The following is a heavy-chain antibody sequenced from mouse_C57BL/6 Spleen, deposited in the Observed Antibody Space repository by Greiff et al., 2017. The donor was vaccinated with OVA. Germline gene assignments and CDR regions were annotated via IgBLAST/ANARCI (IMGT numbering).Heavy chain of an antibody. J-gene: IGHJ1*03. CDR3: ARGMYSPWYFDV. CDR1: GYAFSSSW. D-gene: IGHD2-12*01. V-gene: IGHV1-82*01. Sequence: QVQLQQSGPELVKPGASVKISCKASGYAFSSSWMNWVKQRPGKGLEWIGRIYPGDGDTNYNGKFMGKATLTADKSSSTAYMQLSSLTSEDSAVYFCARGMYSPWYFDVWGTGTTVTVSS. CDR2: IYPGDGDT.